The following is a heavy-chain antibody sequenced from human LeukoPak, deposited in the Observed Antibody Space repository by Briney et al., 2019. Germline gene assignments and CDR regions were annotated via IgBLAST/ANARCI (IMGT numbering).Heavy chain of an antibody. Sequence: SETLSLTCAVYGGSFNDYYWSWIRQSPGTGLEWIGEIHHSGSTNYNSSLESRVTMSIDTSNNQFSLKLTSVTAADTTVYYCARNKYPVQAFDVWGQGTMVTVSS. CDR1: GGSFNDYY. V-gene: IGHV4-34*01. J-gene: IGHJ3*01. CDR2: IHHSGST. CDR3: ARNKYPVQAFDV. D-gene: IGHD2-2*02.